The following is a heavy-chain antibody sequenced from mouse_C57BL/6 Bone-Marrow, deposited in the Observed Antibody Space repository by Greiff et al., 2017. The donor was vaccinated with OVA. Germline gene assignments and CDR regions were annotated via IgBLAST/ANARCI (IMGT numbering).Heavy chain of an antibody. CDR2: IYPGDGDT. CDR1: GYAFSSSW. V-gene: IGHV1-82*01. D-gene: IGHD1-1*01. CDR3: ARWGYYGDY. Sequence: VKLMESGPELVKPGASVKISCKASGYAFSSSWMNWVKQRPGKGLEWIGRIYPGDGDTNYNGKFKGKATLTADKSSSTAYMQLSSLTSEDSAVYFCARWGYYGDYWGQGTSVTVSS. J-gene: IGHJ4*01.